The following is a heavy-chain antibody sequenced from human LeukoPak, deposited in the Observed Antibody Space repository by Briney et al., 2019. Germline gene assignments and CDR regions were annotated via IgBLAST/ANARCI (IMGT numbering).Heavy chain of an antibody. V-gene: IGHV4-59*02. D-gene: IGHD3-16*01. CDR2: ISNSGSP. J-gene: IGHJ4*02. CDR3: ARGGAGPLRD. CDR1: SASVSSYY. Sequence: SEALSLTCTVSSASVSSYYWSWVRQPPGGGLEWIGYISNSGSPSYNPSFKSRVTFSADTSKNHLSLKLNSVTPADTAVYFCARGGAGPLRDWGQGTLVTVSS.